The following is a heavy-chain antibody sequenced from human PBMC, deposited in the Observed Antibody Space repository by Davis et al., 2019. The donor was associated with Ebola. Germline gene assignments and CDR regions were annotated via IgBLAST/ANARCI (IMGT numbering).Heavy chain of an antibody. D-gene: IGHD6-19*01. CDR3: ARGPDEGIAVAGTDWFDP. CDR1: GYTFTGYY. J-gene: IGHJ5*02. Sequence: ASVKVSCKASGYTFTGYYMHWVRQAPGQGLERMGRINPNSGGTNYAQKFQGRVTMTRDTSISTAYMELSRLRSDDTAVYYCARGPDEGIAVAGTDWFDPWGQGTLVTVSS. CDR2: INPNSGGT. V-gene: IGHV1-2*06.